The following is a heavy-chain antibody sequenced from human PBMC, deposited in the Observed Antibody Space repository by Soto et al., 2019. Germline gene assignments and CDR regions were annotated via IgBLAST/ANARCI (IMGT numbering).Heavy chain of an antibody. Sequence: QVQLQESGPGLVKPSQTLSLTCTVSGGSISSGGYYWSWIRQHPGKGLEWIGYIYYSGSTYYNPSFKSRVTISVDTSKNQFSLQLISVTAADTAVDYCARGQYYYYYYMDVWGKGTTVTVSS. J-gene: IGHJ6*03. CDR2: IYYSGST. CDR3: ARGQYYYYYYMDV. V-gene: IGHV4-31*03. CDR1: GGSISSGGYY.